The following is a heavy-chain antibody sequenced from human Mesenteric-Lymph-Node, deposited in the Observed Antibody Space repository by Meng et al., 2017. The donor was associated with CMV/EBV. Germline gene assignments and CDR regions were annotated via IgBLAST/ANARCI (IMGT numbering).Heavy chain of an antibody. V-gene: IGHV4-30-4*08. CDR3: AREEGTGDFDY. CDR1: GGSISSGDYY. J-gene: IGHJ4*02. Sequence: CTVSGGSISSGDYYWSWIRQPPGKGLEWIGYIYYSGSTYYNPSLKSRVTISVDTSKNQFSLKLSSVTAADTAVYYCAREEGTGDFDYWGQGTLVTVS. D-gene: IGHD1-14*01. CDR2: IYYSGST.